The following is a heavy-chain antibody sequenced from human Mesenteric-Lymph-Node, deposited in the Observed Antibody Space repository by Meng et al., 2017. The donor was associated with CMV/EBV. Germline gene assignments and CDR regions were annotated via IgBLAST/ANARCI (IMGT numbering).Heavy chain of an antibody. CDR1: GGSFSGYY. D-gene: IGHD4-23*01. V-gene: IGHV4-34*01. CDR3: ARHQRWLKSEGGFNY. Sequence: QVQLQQCGAGLLKPSETLSRTCAVYGGSFSGYYWSWIRQPPGKGLEWIGEINHSGSTNYNPSLKSRVTISVDTSKNQFSLKLSSVTAADTAVYYCARHQRWLKSEGGFNYWGQGTLVTVSS. J-gene: IGHJ4*02. CDR2: INHSGST.